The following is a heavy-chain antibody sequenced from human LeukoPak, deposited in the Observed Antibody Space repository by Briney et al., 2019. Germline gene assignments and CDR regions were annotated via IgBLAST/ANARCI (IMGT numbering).Heavy chain of an antibody. CDR1: GYTFTGYY. CDR3: ARVLQASRGSGWYSLGY. CDR2: INPNSGGT. V-gene: IGHV1-2*04. Sequence: GASVKVSCKASGYTFTGYYMHWVRQAPGQGLEWMGWINPNSGGTNYAQKFQGWVTMTRDTSISTAYMELSRLRSDDTAVYYCARVLQASRGSGWYSLGYWGQGTLVTVSS. J-gene: IGHJ4*02. D-gene: IGHD6-19*01.